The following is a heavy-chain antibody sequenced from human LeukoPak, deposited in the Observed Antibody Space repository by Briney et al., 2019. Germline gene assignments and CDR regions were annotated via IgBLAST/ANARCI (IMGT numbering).Heavy chain of an antibody. Sequence: SVKVSCKASGGTFSSYAISWVRQASGQGLEWMGGIIPIFGTANYAQKFQGRVTITTDESTGTAYMELSSLRSEDTAVYYCARAGGGLYYYYMDVWGKGTTVTVSS. CDR2: IIPIFGTA. CDR3: ARAGGGLYYYYMDV. D-gene: IGHD2-8*02. J-gene: IGHJ6*03. CDR1: GGTFSSYA. V-gene: IGHV1-69*05.